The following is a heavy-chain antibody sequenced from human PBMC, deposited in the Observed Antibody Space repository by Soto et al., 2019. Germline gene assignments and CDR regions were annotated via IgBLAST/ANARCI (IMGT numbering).Heavy chain of an antibody. V-gene: IGHV5-51*01. CDR3: ARHSRIAARSPYNWFDP. CDR1: GYSFTSYW. Sequence: GESLKISCKGSGYSFTSYWIGWVRQMPGKGLEWMGIIYPGDSDTRYSPSFQGQVTISADKSISTAYLQWSSLKASDTAMYYCARHSRIAARSPYNWFDPWGQGTLVTVSS. J-gene: IGHJ5*02. CDR2: IYPGDSDT. D-gene: IGHD6-6*01.